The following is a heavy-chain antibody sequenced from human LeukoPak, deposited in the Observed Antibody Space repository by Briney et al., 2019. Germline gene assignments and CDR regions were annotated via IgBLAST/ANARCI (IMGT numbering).Heavy chain of an antibody. CDR1: GYTFTSYY. D-gene: IGHD5-24*01. V-gene: IGHV1-46*01. J-gene: IGHJ4*02. CDR2: INPSGGST. Sequence: ASVKVSCKASGYTFTSYYMHWVRQAPGQGLEWMGIINPSGGSTSYAQKFQGRVTMTRDTSTSTVYMELSSLRSEDTAVYYCAREKGAEMATMDFDDWGQGTLVTVSS. CDR3: AREKGAEMATMDFDD.